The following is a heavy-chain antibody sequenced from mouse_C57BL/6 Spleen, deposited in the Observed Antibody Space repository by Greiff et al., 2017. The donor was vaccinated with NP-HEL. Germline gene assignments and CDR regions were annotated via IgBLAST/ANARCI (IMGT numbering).Heavy chain of an antibody. J-gene: IGHJ2*01. D-gene: IGHD2-1*01. CDR3: ARSRYGNYYFDY. V-gene: IGHV1-54*01. CDR2: INPGSGGT. CDR1: GYAFTNYL. Sequence: VQLQHSGAELVRPGTSVKVSCKASGYAFTNYLIEWVKQRPGQGLEWIGVINPGSGGTNYNEKFKGKATLTADKSSSTAYMQLSSLTSEDSAVYFCARSRYGNYYFDYWGQGTTLTVSS.